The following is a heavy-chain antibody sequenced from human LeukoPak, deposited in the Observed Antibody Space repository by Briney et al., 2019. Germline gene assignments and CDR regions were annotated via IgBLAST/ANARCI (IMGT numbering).Heavy chain of an antibody. J-gene: IGHJ4*02. Sequence: SETLSLTCTVSGDSISSYYWSWTRQPPGKGLEWIGYINYSGNANYNPSLKSRVTISLDTSKNQFSLKLSSVTAADTAVYYCARAVVSSPGDFDYWGQGTLVTVSS. CDR1: GDSISSYY. V-gene: IGHV4-59*01. CDR2: INYSGNA. D-gene: IGHD2-21*01. CDR3: ARAVVSSPGDFDY.